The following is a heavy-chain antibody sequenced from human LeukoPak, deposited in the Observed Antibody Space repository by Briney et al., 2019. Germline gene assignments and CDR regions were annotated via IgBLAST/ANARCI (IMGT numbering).Heavy chain of an antibody. CDR3: ARGVTARGFYYYMDI. CDR1: GGSISSYY. V-gene: IGHV4-59*08. Sequence: SETLSLTCTVSGGSISSYYWSWIRQPPGKGLEWIGYIYYSGSAYYNPSLKSRVTISVDTSKNHFSLNLTSVTAADTAVYYCARGVTARGFYYYMDIWGRGTTVTISS. D-gene: IGHD2-21*02. J-gene: IGHJ6*03. CDR2: IYYSGSA.